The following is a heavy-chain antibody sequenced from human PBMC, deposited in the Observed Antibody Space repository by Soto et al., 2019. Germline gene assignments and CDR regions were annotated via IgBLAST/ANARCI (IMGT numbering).Heavy chain of an antibody. CDR2: IAPDGSEI. V-gene: IGHV3-7*01. Sequence: GGSLRLSCATSGFTFSDYYMTWVRLAPGKGLEWVANIAPDGSEIYNWDSLKGRFTISRDNAENSVHLQMNSLTAEDTALYCCTTWSKAMDCWGQGTTVTVSS. CDR3: TTWSKAMDC. J-gene: IGHJ6*02. D-gene: IGHD2-15*01. CDR1: GFTFSDYY.